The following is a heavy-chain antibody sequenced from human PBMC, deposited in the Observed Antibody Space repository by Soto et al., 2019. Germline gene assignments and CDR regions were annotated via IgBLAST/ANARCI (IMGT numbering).Heavy chain of an antibody. D-gene: IGHD6-19*01. V-gene: IGHV3-21*01. J-gene: IGHJ4*02. CDR2: ISSSDSYR. CDR3: AKDFSSGPPDY. Sequence: PGGSLRLSCTASGFTFSSHSMNWVRQAPGKGLEWLSSISSSDSYRFYADSVKGRFTISRDNSKNTLYLQMNSLRAEDTAVYYCAKDFSSGPPDYWGQGTLVTVSS. CDR1: GFTFSSHS.